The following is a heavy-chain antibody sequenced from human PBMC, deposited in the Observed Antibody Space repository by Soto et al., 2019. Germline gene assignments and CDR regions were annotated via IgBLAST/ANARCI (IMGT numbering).Heavy chain of an antibody. D-gene: IGHD1-1*01. Sequence: QVQLQQWGAGLVKPSETLSLSCAVYGQSFSGHSWAWIRQPPGKGLEWIGEINESGSTYYNPSLKSRVTISTDTSKNQSSRKLSSVSAADTAAYFCARGSGIVALPGELEDVKYDYWGQGTLVNVSS. CDR2: INESGST. CDR1: GQSFSGHS. CDR3: ARGSGIVALPGELEDVKYDY. J-gene: IGHJ4*02. V-gene: IGHV4-34*01.